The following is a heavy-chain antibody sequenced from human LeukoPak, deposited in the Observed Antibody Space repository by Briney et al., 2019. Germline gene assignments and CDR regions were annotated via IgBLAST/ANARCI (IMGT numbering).Heavy chain of an antibody. CDR1: GCSLLHSRNH. CDR2: MYYSGSN. D-gene: IGHD2-15*01. V-gene: IGHV4-39*07. CDR3: GRDIVTYQLLQPLYYIDE. J-gene: IGHJ4*01. Sequence: LPLTRIVSGCSLLHSRNHALWIRQPRRGAVEGIGCMYYSGSNSYNRSLKSRVTISLNKSKNQFSLKLSSVTAADTAVYYCGRDIVTYQLLQPLYYIDEWGQGTLVTVSS.